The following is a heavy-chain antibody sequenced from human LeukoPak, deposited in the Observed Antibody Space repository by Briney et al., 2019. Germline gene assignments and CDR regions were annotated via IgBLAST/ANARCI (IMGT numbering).Heavy chain of an antibody. CDR1: GGSFSGYY. Sequence: SETLSLTCAVYGGSFSGYYWSWIRQPPGKGLEWIGSIYYSGSTYYNPSLKSRVTISVDTSKNQFSLKLSSVTAADTAVYYCARARITMIVVVIRKGGYFDYWGQGTLVTVSS. D-gene: IGHD3-22*01. V-gene: IGHV4-34*01. CDR3: ARARITMIVVVIRKGGYFDY. J-gene: IGHJ4*02. CDR2: IYYSGST.